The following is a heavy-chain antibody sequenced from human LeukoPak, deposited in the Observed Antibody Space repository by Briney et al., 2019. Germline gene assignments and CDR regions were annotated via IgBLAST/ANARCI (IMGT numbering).Heavy chain of an antibody. V-gene: IGHV5-51*01. CDR2: IYPGDSDT. J-gene: IGHJ1*01. D-gene: IGHD3-22*01. CDR1: GYSFTSYW. CDR3: ARPPYYCDSSGYYGYFQH. Sequence: GESLKISCKGSGYSFTSYWIGWVRQMPGKGLEWMGIIYPGDSDTRYSPSFQGQVTISADKSISTAYLQWSSLKASDTAMYYCARPPYYCDSSGYYGYFQHWGQGTLVTISS.